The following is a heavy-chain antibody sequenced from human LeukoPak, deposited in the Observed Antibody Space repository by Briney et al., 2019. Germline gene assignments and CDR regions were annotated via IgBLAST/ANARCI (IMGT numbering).Heavy chain of an antibody. CDR1: GGSISSGGYY. D-gene: IGHD3-3*01. CDR3: ARDFGDGATAFDY. J-gene: IGHJ4*02. V-gene: IGHV4-31*03. Sequence: SETLSLTCTVSGGSISSGGYYWSWIRQHPGKGLEWIGFIYYSGSTYYNPSLKSRVTISVDTSKNQFSLKLSSVAAADTAVYYCARDFGDGATAFDYWGQGTLVTVSS. CDR2: IYYSGST.